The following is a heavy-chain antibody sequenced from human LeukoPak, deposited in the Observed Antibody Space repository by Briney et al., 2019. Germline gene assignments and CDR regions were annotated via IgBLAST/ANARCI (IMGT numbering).Heavy chain of an antibody. J-gene: IGHJ4*02. CDR1: GFTFSNAW. D-gene: IGHD3-9*01. CDR2: IKSKTDGGTT. Sequence: GGSLRLSCAASGFTFSNAWMSWVRQAPGKGLEWVGRIKSKTDGGTTDYAAPVKGRFTISRDDSKNTLFLQMNSLKTEDTAVYYCTTDLVIFDILTAYYIDYWGQGTLVTVSS. CDR3: TTDLVIFDILTAYYIDY. V-gene: IGHV3-15*01.